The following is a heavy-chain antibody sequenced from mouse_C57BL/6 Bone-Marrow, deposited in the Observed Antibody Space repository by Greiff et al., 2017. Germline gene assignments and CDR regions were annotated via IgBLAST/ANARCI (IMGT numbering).Heavy chain of an antibody. Sequence: QVQLKESGPGLVQPSQSLSITCTVSGFSLTSYGVHWVRQSPGKGLEWLGVIWSGGSTDYNAAFISRLSISKDNSKSQVFFKMNSLQADDTAIYYCARKGYYYGSRENAMDYWGQGTSVTVSS. CDR3: ARKGYYYGSRENAMDY. D-gene: IGHD1-1*01. V-gene: IGHV2-2*01. J-gene: IGHJ4*01. CDR2: IWSGGST. CDR1: GFSLTSYG.